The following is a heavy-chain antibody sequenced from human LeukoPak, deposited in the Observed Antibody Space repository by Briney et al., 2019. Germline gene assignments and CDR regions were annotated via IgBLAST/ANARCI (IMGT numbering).Heavy chain of an antibody. D-gene: IGHD5-24*01. CDR3: ARDEGGWLPPGSN. V-gene: IGHV1-2*02. CDR2: INPNSGGT. CDR1: GYTFTGYY. Sequence: GASVKVSCKASGYTFTGYYMHWVRQAPGQGLEWMGWINPNSGGTNYAQKFQGRVTMTRDTSISTAYMELSRLRSDDTAVYYCARDEGGWLPPGSNWGQGTLVTVSS. J-gene: IGHJ4*02.